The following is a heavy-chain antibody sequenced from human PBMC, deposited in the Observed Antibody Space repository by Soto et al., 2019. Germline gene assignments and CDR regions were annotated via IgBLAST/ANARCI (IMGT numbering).Heavy chain of an antibody. D-gene: IGHD3-10*01. CDR3: AVREVFYGSWSYYVSR. CDR1: GGSISSGGYY. J-gene: IGHJ4*02. CDR2: IYYSGST. Sequence: SETLSLTCAVSGGSISSGGYYWSWIRQHPGKGLEWIGYIYYSGSTYYNPSLKSRVTISVDTSKNQFSLKLSSVTAADTAVYYCAVREVFYGSWSYYVSRWGQGTLVTVSS. V-gene: IGHV4-31*11.